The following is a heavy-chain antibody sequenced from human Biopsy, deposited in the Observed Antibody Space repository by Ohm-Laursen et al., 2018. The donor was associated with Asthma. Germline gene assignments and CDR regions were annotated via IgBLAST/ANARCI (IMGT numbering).Heavy chain of an antibody. CDR3: ARGDSSSWSHYYFDY. J-gene: IGHJ4*02. CDR1: GFTVSRGH. V-gene: IGHV3-53*01. Sequence: SLRLSCAASGFTVSRGHMFWVRQAPGKGLEWVSVIYSGGTSHTADSVRGRFTISRDFSKNTLHLQMHSLRVEDTAVYYCARGDSSSWSHYYFDYWGQGTLVTVSS. CDR2: IYSGGTS. D-gene: IGHD6-13*01.